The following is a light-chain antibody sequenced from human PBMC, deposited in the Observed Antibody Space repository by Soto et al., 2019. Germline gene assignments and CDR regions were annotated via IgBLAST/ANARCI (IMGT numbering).Light chain of an antibody. CDR3: QQYGWAPTWT. J-gene: IGKJ1*01. CDR2: GAS. V-gene: IGKV3-20*01. CDR1: QSVSYSY. Sequence: EIMLTQSPGTLSLSPGERATLSCRASQSVSYSYLAWYQQKSGQAPRLLIYGASIRATGIPDRFSGSGSGTDFTLTISRLEPEDFAVYYCQQYGWAPTWTFGQGTKVDI.